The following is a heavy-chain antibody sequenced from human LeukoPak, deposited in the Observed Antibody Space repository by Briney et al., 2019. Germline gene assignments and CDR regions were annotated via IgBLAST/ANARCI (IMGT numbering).Heavy chain of an antibody. CDR1: GGSIDSYY. CDR2: IYYTGST. D-gene: IGHD2-2*01. J-gene: IGHJ4*02. V-gene: IGHV4-59*01. Sequence: SETLSLTCTVSGGSIDSYYWSWIRQPPGKGLEWIGYIYYTGSTEYHPSLKSRVTISLDTSKNQFSLKLTSVTAADTAVYYCARVYQSAGYYFDYWGQRNLVSASS. CDR3: ARVYQSAGYYFDY.